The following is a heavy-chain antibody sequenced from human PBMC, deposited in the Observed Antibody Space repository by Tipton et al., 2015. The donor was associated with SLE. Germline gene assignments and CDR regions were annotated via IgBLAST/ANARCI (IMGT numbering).Heavy chain of an antibody. J-gene: IGHJ4*02. CDR2: VSHGGST. Sequence: LRLSCTVSGYSISSDYYWGWIRQPPGKGLEWIGSVSHGGSTYYNPSLNSRVTMSVDTSQNQFSLNRRSVTAADTAVYYCVRHFSTVIQGPLYFDYWGQGTLVTVSS. CDR3: VRHFSTVIQGPLYFDY. D-gene: IGHD2/OR15-2a*01. CDR1: GYSISSDYY. V-gene: IGHV4-38-2*02.